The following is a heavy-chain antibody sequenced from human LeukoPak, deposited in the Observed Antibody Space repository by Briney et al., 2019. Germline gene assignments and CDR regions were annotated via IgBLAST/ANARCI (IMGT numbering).Heavy chain of an antibody. CDR3: ARWQWLVRAFDP. CDR1: GGSFSGYY. Sequence: SETLSLTCAVYGGSFSGYYWSWIRQPPGKGLEWIGEINHSGSTNYNPSPKSRVTISVDTSKNQFSLKLSSVTAADTAVYYCARWQWLVRAFDPWGQGTLVTVSS. J-gene: IGHJ5*02. D-gene: IGHD6-19*01. CDR2: INHSGST. V-gene: IGHV4-34*01.